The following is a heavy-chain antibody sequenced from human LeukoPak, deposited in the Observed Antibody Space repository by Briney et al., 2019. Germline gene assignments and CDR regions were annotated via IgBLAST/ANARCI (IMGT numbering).Heavy chain of an antibody. Sequence: ASVKVSCKASGGTFSSYAISWVRQAPGQGLEWMGGIIPIFGTANYAQKFQGRVTITADESTSTAYMELSSLRSEDTAVYYCARADYYDSSGQSYYYYGMDVWGQGTTVTVSS. CDR2: IIPIFGTA. V-gene: IGHV1-69*13. CDR3: ARADYYDSSGQSYYYYGMDV. D-gene: IGHD3-22*01. J-gene: IGHJ6*02. CDR1: GGTFSSYA.